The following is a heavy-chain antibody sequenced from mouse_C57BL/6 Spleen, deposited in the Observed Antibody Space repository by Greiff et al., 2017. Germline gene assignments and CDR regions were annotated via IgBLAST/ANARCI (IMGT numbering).Heavy chain of an antibody. J-gene: IGHJ4*01. V-gene: IGHV5-9-1*02. CDR1: GFTFSSYA. Sequence: EVQLVESGEGLVKPGGSLKLSCAASGFTFSSYAMSWVRQTPEKRLEWVAYISSGGDYIYYADTVKGRFTISRDNARKTLYLQMSSLKSEDTAMYYCTRDRSNYEAMDYWGQGTSVTVSS. CDR2: ISSGGDYI. CDR3: TRDRSNYEAMDY. D-gene: IGHD2-5*01.